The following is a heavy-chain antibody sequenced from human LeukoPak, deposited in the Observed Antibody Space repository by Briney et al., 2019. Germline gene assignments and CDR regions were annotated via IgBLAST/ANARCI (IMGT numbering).Heavy chain of an antibody. Sequence: PGGSLRLSCVASGFTFSRYWMHWVREAPGKGLVWGSRINSDGRGTNYADSVKGVFSISTDNAENTLYLPMHSLRVEDTAVYYCVRGAGTGYSSDSWGQGTLVTVSS. J-gene: IGHJ4*02. V-gene: IGHV3-74*01. CDR1: GFTFSRYW. CDR3: VRGAGTGYSSDS. CDR2: INSDGRGT. D-gene: IGHD3-9*01.